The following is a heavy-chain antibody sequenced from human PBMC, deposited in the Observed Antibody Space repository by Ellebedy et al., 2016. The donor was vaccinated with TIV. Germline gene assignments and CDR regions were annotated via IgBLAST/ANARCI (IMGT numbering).Heavy chain of an antibody. J-gene: IGHJ4*02. CDR1: GFTFTDYY. D-gene: IGHD5-18*01. CDR3: ARSRGYSYGGFDY. Sequence: GESLKISCAASGFTFTDYYMSWIRQAPGKGLEWVSYISSSGSTIYSADSLKGRFTISRDNAKNSLYLQINSLRAEDTAVYYCARSRGYSYGGFDYWGQGTLVTVSS. V-gene: IGHV3-11*01. CDR2: ISSSGSTI.